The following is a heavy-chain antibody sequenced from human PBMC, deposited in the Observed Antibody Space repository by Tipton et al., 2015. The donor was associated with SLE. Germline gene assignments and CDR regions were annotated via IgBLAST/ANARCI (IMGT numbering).Heavy chain of an antibody. V-gene: IGHV4-59*01. CDR3: ARAREQQLPHFDY. Sequence: TLSLTCAVYGGSFSSYYWSWIRQPPGKGLEWIGYIYYSGSTNYNPSLKSRVTISVDTSKNQFSLKLSSVTAADTAVYYCARAREQQLPHFDYWGQGTLVTVSS. D-gene: IGHD6-13*01. CDR2: IYYSGST. J-gene: IGHJ4*02. CDR1: GGSFSSYY.